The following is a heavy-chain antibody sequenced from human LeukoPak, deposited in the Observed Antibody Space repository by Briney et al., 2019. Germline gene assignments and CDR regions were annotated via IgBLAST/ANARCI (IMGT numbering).Heavy chain of an antibody. Sequence: SETLSLTCSVSGGSISSSSYYWGWIRQPPGKGLEWIGSMFYTGSTYYNPSLKSRVTISVDTSNNQFSLKLSSVTAADTAVYYCARSQYYDYVWGSYRLTLFDYWGQGTLVTVSS. V-gene: IGHV4-39*01. D-gene: IGHD3-16*02. J-gene: IGHJ4*02. CDR1: GGSISSSSYY. CDR3: ARSQYYDYVWGSYRLTLFDY. CDR2: MFYTGST.